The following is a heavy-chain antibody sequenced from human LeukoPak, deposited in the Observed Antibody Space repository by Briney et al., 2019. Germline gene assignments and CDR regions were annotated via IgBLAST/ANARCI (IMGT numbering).Heavy chain of an antibody. V-gene: IGHV3-48*03. Sequence: GGSLRLSCVVSGFTFSSYEMNWVRQAPGKGLEWVSYISSSGSIMYYAESVKGRFTISRDNAKNSLYLQMNSLRPEDTAIYYCAREGDPPAIDIWGQGTMVTVSS. J-gene: IGHJ3*02. CDR2: ISSSGSIM. D-gene: IGHD3-10*01. CDR3: AREGDPPAIDI. CDR1: GFTFSSYE.